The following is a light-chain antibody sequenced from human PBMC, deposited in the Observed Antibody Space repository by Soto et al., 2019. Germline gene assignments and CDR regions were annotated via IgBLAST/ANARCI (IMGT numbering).Light chain of an antibody. CDR1: SSDVVTYKY. V-gene: IGLV2-14*01. CDR3: CSYAGSTTRVV. Sequence: SALTQPASVSGSPGQSIAISCTGTSSDVVTYKYVSWYQQHPGKAPKLMIYEVSIRPSGVSDRFSGSKSGNTASLTISGLRPEDEAYYYCCSYAGSTTRVVFGGGTKLTV. J-gene: IGLJ2*01. CDR2: EVS.